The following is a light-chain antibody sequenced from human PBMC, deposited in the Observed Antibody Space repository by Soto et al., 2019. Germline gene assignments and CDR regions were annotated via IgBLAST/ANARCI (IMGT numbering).Light chain of an antibody. CDR1: SSNIGAGYD. CDR3: QSYDSSLSAL. J-gene: IGLJ2*01. CDR2: GNS. Sequence: QSVLTQPPSVSGAPGQRVTISCTGSSSNIGAGYDVYWYQQLPRTAPKLLIYGNSNRPSGVPDRFSGSKSGTSASLAITGLQAEDEADYYCQSYDSSLSALFGGGTQLTVL. V-gene: IGLV1-40*01.